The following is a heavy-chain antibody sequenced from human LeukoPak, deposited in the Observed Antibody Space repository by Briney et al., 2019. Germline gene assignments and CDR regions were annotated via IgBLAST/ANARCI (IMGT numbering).Heavy chain of an antibody. D-gene: IGHD5-12*01. V-gene: IGHV4-34*01. CDR2: INHSGST. Sequence: SETLSLTSAVYGGSFSGYYWSWIRQPPGKGLEWIGEINHSGSTNYNPSLKSRVTISVDTSKNQFSLKLSSVTAADTAVYYCARTGVQWLRLSYCYYDMDVWGKGTTVTVSS. CDR3: ARTGVQWLRLSYCYYDMDV. CDR1: GGSFSGYY. J-gene: IGHJ6*04.